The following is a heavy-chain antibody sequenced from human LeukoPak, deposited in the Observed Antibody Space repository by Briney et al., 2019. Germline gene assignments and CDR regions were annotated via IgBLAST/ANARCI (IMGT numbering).Heavy chain of an antibody. CDR2: ISYDGSDK. CDR3: ARDGPLRYDFWSGYSYYFDY. D-gene: IGHD3-3*01. J-gene: IGHJ4*02. Sequence: PGGSLRLSCAASGFTFSSYAMHWVRQAPGKGLEWVAVISYDGSDKYYADSVKGRFTISRDNSKNTLYLQMNSLRAEDTAVYYCARDGPLRYDFWSGYSYYFDYWGQGTLVTVSS. V-gene: IGHV3-30*01. CDR1: GFTFSSYA.